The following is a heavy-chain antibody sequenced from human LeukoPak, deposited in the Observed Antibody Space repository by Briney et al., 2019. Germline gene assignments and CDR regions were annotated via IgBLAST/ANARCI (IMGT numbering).Heavy chain of an antibody. J-gene: IGHJ4*02. V-gene: IGHV3-30*04. CDR1: GFTFSSYA. CDR3: ARVHLAYSGYDTLFDS. Sequence: GGSLRLSCAASGFTFSSYAMSWVRQAPGKGLEWVAVISYDGSNKYYAESVKGRFTISRDNSKNTLYLQLNSLRPDDTAVYYCARVHLAYSGYDTLFDSGGQGTLVTVSP. CDR2: ISYDGSNK. D-gene: IGHD5-12*01.